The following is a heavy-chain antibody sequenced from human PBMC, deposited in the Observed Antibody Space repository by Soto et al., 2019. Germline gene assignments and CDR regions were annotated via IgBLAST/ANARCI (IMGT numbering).Heavy chain of an antibody. J-gene: IGHJ6*02. CDR1: GGSISSGGYY. CDR3: ARDRLSRLPKTFGGYYYGMDV. CDR2: IYYSGST. Sequence: SETLSLTCTVSGGSISSGGYYWSWIRQHPGKGLEWIGYIYYSGSTYYNPSLKSRVTISVDTSKNQFSLKLSSVTAADTAVYYCARDRLSRLPKTFGGYYYGMDVWGQGTTVTV. V-gene: IGHV4-31*03. D-gene: IGHD2-2*01.